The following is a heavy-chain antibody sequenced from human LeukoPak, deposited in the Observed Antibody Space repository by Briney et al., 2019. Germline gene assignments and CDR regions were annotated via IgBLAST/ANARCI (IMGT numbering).Heavy chain of an antibody. Sequence: ASVKVSFKASGYTFTSYDINWVRQATGQGLEWMGWMNPNSGNTGYAQKFQGRVTMTRNTSISTAYMELSSLRSEDTAVYYCARDTPGYRVRGVFDYWGQGTLVTVSS. CDR1: GYTFTSYD. CDR2: MNPNSGNT. V-gene: IGHV1-8*01. CDR3: ARDTPGYRVRGVFDY. J-gene: IGHJ4*02. D-gene: IGHD3-10*01.